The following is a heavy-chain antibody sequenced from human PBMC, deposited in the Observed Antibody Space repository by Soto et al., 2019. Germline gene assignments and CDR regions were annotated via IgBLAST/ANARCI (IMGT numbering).Heavy chain of an antibody. CDR1: GFTFSSYG. J-gene: IGHJ6*02. CDR2: IWYDGSNK. V-gene: IGHV3-33*01. CDR3: ARSPATPYYYDSTPIAHGMDV. D-gene: IGHD3-22*01. Sequence: QVQLVESGGGVVQPGRSLRLSCAASGFTFSSYGMHWVRQAPGKGLEWVAVIWYDGSNKYYADSVKGRFTISRDNSNNTLYLQMNSLRAEDTAVYYCARSPATPYYYDSTPIAHGMDVCGQGTTVTVSS.